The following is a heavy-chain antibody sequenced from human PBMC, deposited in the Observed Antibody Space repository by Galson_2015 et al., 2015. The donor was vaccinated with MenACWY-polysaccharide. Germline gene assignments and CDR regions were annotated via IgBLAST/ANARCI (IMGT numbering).Heavy chain of an antibody. Sequence: LSLTCTVSGGSMSTYHWSWVRQSPGKGLEWIGWIHYSGSTKYSPSLKSRVTISVDTSENQFSLKLSSVTTADTAVYYCARIGGMNKGNYYNYGWFDPWGQGTLVTVSS. J-gene: IGHJ5*02. CDR1: GGSMSTYH. D-gene: IGHD1-26*01. CDR3: ARIGGMNKGNYYNYGWFDP. CDR2: IHYSGST. V-gene: IGHV4-59*01.